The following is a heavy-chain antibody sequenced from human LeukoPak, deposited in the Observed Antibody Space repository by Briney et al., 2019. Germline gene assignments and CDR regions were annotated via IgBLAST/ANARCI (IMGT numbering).Heavy chain of an antibody. D-gene: IGHD4-17*01. Sequence: SVKVSCKASGGTFSSYAISWVRQAPGQGLEWMGRIIPILGIANYAQKFQGRVTMTTDTSTSTAYMELRSLRSDDTAVYYCARFTVTTTKRNYFDYWGRGTLVTVSS. CDR3: ARFTVTTTKRNYFDY. V-gene: IGHV1-69*04. J-gene: IGHJ4*02. CDR2: IIPILGIA. CDR1: GGTFSSYA.